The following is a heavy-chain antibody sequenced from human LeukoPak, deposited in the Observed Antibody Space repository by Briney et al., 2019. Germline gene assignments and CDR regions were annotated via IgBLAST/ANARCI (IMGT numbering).Heavy chain of an antibody. J-gene: IGHJ4*02. Sequence: GGSLKLSCAATGFTFSSYWMSWVRQAPGKGLEWVANIKQDGSEEYYVDSVKGRFTISRDNAKNSLYLQMNSLRAEDTAVYYCAGVRYRWFGELLPAGDYWGQGTLVTVSS. D-gene: IGHD3-10*01. V-gene: IGHV3-7*01. CDR1: GFTFSSYW. CDR3: AGVRYRWFGELLPAGDY. CDR2: IKQDGSEE.